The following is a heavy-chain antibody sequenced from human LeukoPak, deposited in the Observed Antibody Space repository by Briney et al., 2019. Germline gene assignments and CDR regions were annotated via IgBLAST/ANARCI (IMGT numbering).Heavy chain of an antibody. V-gene: IGHV3-21*01. D-gene: IGHD1-26*01. Sequence: TPGGSLRLSCAASGFTFSSYNMNWVRQAPGKGLEWVSSITSSSRYIYYADSVKGRFTISRDNAKNSLYLQMNSLRAEDTAVYYCARDPYSGSYGDYYYYYMDVWGKGTTVTISS. CDR1: GFTFSSYN. CDR2: ITSSSRYI. CDR3: ARDPYSGSYGDYYYYYMDV. J-gene: IGHJ6*03.